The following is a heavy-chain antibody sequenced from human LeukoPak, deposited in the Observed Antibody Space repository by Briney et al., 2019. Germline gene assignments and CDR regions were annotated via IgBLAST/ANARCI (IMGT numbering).Heavy chain of an antibody. J-gene: IGHJ6*02. V-gene: IGHV3-53*01. CDR1: GFTVSSNY. Sequence: GGSLRLSCAASGFTVSSNYMSWVRQAPGKGLEWVSVIYSCGSTYYADSVKGRFTISRDNSKNTLYLQMNSLRAEDTAVYYCARDDYYDSSDVYGMDVWGQGTTVTVSS. D-gene: IGHD3-22*01. CDR2: IYSCGST. CDR3: ARDDYYDSSDVYGMDV.